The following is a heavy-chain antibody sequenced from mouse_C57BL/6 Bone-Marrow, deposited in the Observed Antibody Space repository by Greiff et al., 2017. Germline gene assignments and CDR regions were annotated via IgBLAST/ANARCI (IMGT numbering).Heavy chain of an antibody. CDR3: ARSRITTVVDYVDY. J-gene: IGHJ2*01. V-gene: IGHV1-72*01. CDR1: GYTFTSYW. CDR2: IDPNSGGT. D-gene: IGHD1-1*01. Sequence: QVQLQQPGAELVKPGASVKLSCKASGYTFTSYWMHWVKQRPGRGLEWIGRIDPNSGGTKYNEKFKSKATLTVDKPSSTAYMQLSSLTSKDAAVYYCARSRITTVVDYVDYWGQGTTLTVSS.